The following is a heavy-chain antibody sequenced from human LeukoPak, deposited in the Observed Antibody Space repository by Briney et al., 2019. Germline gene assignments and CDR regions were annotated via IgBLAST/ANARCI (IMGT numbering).Heavy chain of an antibody. Sequence: ASVKVSCKASGGTFSSYAISWVRQAPGQGLEWMGRIIPIFGTANYAQKFQDRVMITTDESTSKAYMELSSLRSEDTAVYYCARAHDSSGYYYVGYFQHWGQGTLVTVSS. CDR3: ARAHDSSGYYYVGYFQH. CDR1: GGTFSSYA. V-gene: IGHV1-69*05. D-gene: IGHD3-22*01. J-gene: IGHJ1*01. CDR2: IIPIFGTA.